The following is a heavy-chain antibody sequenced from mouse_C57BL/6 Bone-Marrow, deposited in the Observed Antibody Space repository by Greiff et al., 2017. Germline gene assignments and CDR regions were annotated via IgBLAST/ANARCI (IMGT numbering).Heavy chain of an antibody. J-gene: IGHJ4*01. CDR2: SRNKANDYTT. V-gene: IGHV7-1*01. CDR3: ASDYCYDYCAMDY. Sequence: EVNVVESGGGLVQSGRSLRLSCATSGFTFSDFYMEWVRQAPGKGLEWIAASRNKANDYTTEYSASVKGRFIASRDTTQSILYLQMNALRAEDTAIYYCASDYCYDYCAMDYWGQGTSVTVAS. CDR1: GFTFSDFY.